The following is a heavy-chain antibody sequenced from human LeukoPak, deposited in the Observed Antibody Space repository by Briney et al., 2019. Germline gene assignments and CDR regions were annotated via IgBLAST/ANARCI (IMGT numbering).Heavy chain of an antibody. J-gene: IGHJ5*02. CDR1: GFTFSSYS. D-gene: IGHD3-3*01. V-gene: IGHV3-21*01. CDR2: ISSSSSYI. CDR3: ARDSSIFGVVSSSRWFDP. Sequence: GGSLRLSCAASGFTFSSYSMNWVRQAPGKGLEWVSSISSSSSYIYYADSVKGRFTISRDNAKNSLYLQMNSLRAEDTAVYYCARDSSIFGVVSSSRWFDPWGQGTLVTVSS.